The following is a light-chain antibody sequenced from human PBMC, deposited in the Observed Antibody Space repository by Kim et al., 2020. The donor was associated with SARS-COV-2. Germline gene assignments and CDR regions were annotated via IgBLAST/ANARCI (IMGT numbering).Light chain of an antibody. CDR3: CSYDSSRKV. CDR1: SSDVGSYNF. CDR2: EVT. Sequence: QSALTQPASVSGSPGQSITISCTGTSSDVGSYNFVSWYQQHPGKAPRLIIYEVTARPSVVSNRVSGSKSGNTASMTFAGLQAEDESDYYSCSYDSSRKVFGRRPKL. V-gene: IGLV2-23*02. J-gene: IGLJ3*02.